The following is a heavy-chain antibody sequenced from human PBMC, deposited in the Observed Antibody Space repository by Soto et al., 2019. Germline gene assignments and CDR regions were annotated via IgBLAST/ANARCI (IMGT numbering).Heavy chain of an antibody. V-gene: IGHV3-15*01. J-gene: IGHJ4*02. CDR3: TAVYCSGGSCYSVVY. Sequence: EVQLVESGGGLVKPGGSLSLSCAASGFTFSNVWMSWVRQAPGKGLEWVGRIKRRADGGTTDYATPVRGRFTVSRDDSKNTLYLKMNSVKTEDTAVYYCTAVYCSGGSCYSVVYWGQVTLVTVSS. D-gene: IGHD2-15*01. CDR1: GFTFSNVW. CDR2: IKRRADGGTT.